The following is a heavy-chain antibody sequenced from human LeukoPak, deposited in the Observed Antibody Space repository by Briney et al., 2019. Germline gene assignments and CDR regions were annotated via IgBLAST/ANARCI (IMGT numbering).Heavy chain of an antibody. J-gene: IGHJ4*02. CDR2: IIPIFGTA. Sequence: SVKVSCKASGGTFSSYAISWVRQAPGQGLEWMGGIIPIFGTANYAQKFQGRVTITADESTSTAYMELSSLRSEDTAVYYCARWKRSGYYFDYWGQGTLVTVSS. D-gene: IGHD3-22*01. CDR1: GGTFSSYA. CDR3: ARWKRSGYYFDY. V-gene: IGHV1-69*01.